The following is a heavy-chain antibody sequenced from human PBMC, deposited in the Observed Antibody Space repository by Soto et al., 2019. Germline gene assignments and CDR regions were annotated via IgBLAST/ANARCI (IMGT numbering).Heavy chain of an antibody. CDR2: VSSSSSTI. V-gene: IGHV3-48*02. Sequence: EVQLVESGGGLVQPGGSLRLSCAASGFTFSSYSMNWVRQAPGKGLEWVSYVSSSSSTIYYADSVKGRFTISRDNAKNSLYLQMNSLRDEDTAVYYCARGIRFGESIDPIKRPEEYGMDVWGQGTTVTVSS. D-gene: IGHD3-10*01. CDR1: GFTFSSYS. J-gene: IGHJ6*02. CDR3: ARGIRFGESIDPIKRPEEYGMDV.